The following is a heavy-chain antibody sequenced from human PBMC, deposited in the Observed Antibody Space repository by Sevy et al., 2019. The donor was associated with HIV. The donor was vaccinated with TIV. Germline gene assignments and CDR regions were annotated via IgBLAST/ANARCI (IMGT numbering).Heavy chain of an antibody. J-gene: IGHJ6*02. CDR2: IKQDGSEK. CDR1: GFTFSSYW. D-gene: IGHD3-10*01. V-gene: IGHV3-7*01. CDR3: ARPNQSSGSYYPTSGVGYYGMDV. Sequence: GGSLRLSCAASGFTFSSYWMSWVRQAPGKGLEWVANIKQDGSEKYYVDSVKGRFTISRDNAKNSLYLQMNRLRAEDTAVYYCARPNQSSGSYYPTSGVGYYGMDVWGQGTTVTVSS.